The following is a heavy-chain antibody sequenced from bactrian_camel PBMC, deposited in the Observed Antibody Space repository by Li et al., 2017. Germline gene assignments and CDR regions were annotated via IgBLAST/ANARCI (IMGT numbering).Heavy chain of an antibody. V-gene: IGHV3S40*01. CDR2: INGGFAGGTP. Sequence: VQLVESGGGLVQPGGSLRLSCAVAGFSFSTYDMTWVRQTPGKGLEWVATINGGFAGGTPRYSDSVQGRFKISRDNAKNTMYLQMNSLKSEDTALYYCATLNWYTRDFTYRGEGTQVTVS. CDR1: GFSFSTYD. D-gene: IGHD7*01. CDR3: ATLNWYTRDFTY. J-gene: IGHJ4*01.